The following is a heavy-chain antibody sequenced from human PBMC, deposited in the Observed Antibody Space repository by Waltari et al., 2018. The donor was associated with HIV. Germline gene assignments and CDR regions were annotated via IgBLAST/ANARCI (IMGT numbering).Heavy chain of an antibody. V-gene: IGHV3-30*18. J-gene: IGHJ6*02. Sequence: QVQLVESGGGVVQPGRSLRLSCAVSGFIFSSYGMHWVRQAPGKGLEWVAVISYDGNKKDYADSVKGRFTISRDNSKNTLYLQMNSLRAEDTAMYYCAKDYWNYGGRYGMDVWGQGTTVTVSS. CDR2: ISYDGNKK. D-gene: IGHD1-7*01. CDR3: AKDYWNYGGRYGMDV. CDR1: GFIFSSYG.